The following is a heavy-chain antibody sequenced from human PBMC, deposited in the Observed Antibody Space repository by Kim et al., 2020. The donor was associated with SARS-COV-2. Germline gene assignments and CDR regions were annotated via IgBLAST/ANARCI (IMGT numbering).Heavy chain of an antibody. J-gene: IGHJ4*02. D-gene: IGHD6-19*01. Sequence: TYYADSVKGRFTISRDNSKNTLYLQMNSLRAEHTAVYYCASSGWMNYFDYWGQGTLVTVSS. V-gene: IGHV3-53*01. CDR2: T. CDR3: ASSGWMNYFDY.